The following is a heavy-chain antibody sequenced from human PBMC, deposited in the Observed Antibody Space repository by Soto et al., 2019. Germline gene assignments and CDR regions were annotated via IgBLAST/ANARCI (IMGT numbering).Heavy chain of an antibody. CDR2: ISGSGSDI. CDR1: GFTFSNYN. CDR3: GREPDGYDVFYSGLDV. V-gene: IGHV3-21*06. J-gene: IGHJ6*02. D-gene: IGHD5-12*01. Sequence: PGGSMRLSCSACGFTFSNYNMVWVRQDTGKGLEWVASISGSGSDIYYADSLKGRVSISRDNAKNTAYLQMDSLRADDTAVYFCGREPDGYDVFYSGLDVWGQGTTVTVSS.